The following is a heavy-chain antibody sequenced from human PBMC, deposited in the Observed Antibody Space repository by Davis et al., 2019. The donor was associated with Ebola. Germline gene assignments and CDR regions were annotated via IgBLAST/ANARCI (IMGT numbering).Heavy chain of an antibody. J-gene: IGHJ3*02. CDR1: GFTFSTYS. V-gene: IGHV3-21*01. CDR2: ISSDSDYI. CDR3: ARDRAMGFFTVTTQNAFDI. D-gene: IGHD4-17*01. Sequence: GESLKISCAASGFTFSTYSMSWVRQAPGKGLEWVSSISSDSDYIYYADSAKGRFTISRDNAKNSLYLQMNSLRAEDTAVYYCARDRAMGFFTVTTQNAFDIWGQGTMVTVSS.